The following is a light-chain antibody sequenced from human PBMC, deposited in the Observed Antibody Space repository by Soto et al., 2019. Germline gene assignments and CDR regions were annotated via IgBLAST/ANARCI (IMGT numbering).Light chain of an antibody. CDR2: GAT. J-gene: IGKJ3*01. CDR3: QQVADFPLT. Sequence: IQMTQSPSTVSAYVGDRVTITCRASQDVRNWIAWYQQRPGKAPKYLIHGATTLESGVPSRFSGSGSGTDFTLTISNVQPEDFAAYYCQQVADFPLTFGPGTKVNIK. CDR1: QDVRNW. V-gene: IGKV1-12*01.